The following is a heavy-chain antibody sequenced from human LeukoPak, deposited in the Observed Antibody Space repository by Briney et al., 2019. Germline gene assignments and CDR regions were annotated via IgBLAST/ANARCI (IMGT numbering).Heavy chain of an antibody. CDR2: IWSDGNNK. J-gene: IGHJ4*02. CDR3: ARDTFNYNSDY. CDR1: GFTFTSYG. V-gene: IGHV3-33*01. Sequence: PGGSLRLSCAASGFTFTSYGMHWVRQAPGKGLEWVAFIWSDGNNKYYADSVKGRFTISRDSSKNTLYLQMNSLRAEDTAVYYCARDTFNYNSDYWGQGTLVTVSS. D-gene: IGHD1-20*01.